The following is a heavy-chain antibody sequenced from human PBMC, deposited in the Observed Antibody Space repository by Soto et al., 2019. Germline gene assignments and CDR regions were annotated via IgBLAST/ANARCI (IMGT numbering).Heavy chain of an antibody. D-gene: IGHD1-7*01. CDR3: PTVTHAYGTNWIDS. CDR2: IYYTGTT. J-gene: IGHJ5*01. V-gene: IGHV4-30-4*01. CDR1: GVSISSRNYY. Sequence: SETLSLTCTVSGVSISSRNYYWSWIRQPPGKGLEWLGYIYYTGTTHYNPSVKSRVTISLDTSKDHFSLNLSSVTAADTAIYYCPTVTHAYGTNWIDSWGQGTLVTVSS.